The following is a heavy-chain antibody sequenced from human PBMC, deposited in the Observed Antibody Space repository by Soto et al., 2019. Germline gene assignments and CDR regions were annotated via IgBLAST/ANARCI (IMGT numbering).Heavy chain of an antibody. J-gene: IGHJ4*02. Sequence: QVQLQESGPGLVKPSQTLSLTCTVSGGSIRWGGFYWTWVRLHPGKGLEWIGYIYHTGATYYNPTLKSRVAIPGDTSKNQFSLRLGSVTAADTAVYYCAREGNFYDGSAYPGGFDYWGQGTLVTVSS. CDR2: IYHTGAT. D-gene: IGHD3-22*01. CDR3: AREGNFYDGSAYPGGFDY. CDR1: GGSIRWGGFY. V-gene: IGHV4-31*03.